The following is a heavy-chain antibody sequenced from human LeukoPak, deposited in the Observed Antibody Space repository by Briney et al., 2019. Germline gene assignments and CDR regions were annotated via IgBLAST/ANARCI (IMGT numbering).Heavy chain of an antibody. CDR2: IHPDGSDK. J-gene: IGHJ4*02. CDR3: ARVRGDYGGISDY. Sequence: GGSLRLSCAASGFTFSSYFMNWVRQAQGKGLEWVAKIHPDGSDKYYVDSVKGRLTISRDNAKSSLHLQMNSLRAEDTAVYYCARVRGDYGGISDYWGQGTLVTVSS. V-gene: IGHV3-7*05. D-gene: IGHD4-23*01. CDR1: GFTFSSYF.